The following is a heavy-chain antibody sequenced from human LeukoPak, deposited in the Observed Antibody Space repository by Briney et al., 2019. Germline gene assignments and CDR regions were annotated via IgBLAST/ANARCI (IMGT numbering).Heavy chain of an antibody. Sequence: PGRSLRLSCGASGFTFSSYGMHWVRQAPGKGLEWVAVIWYDGSSKYYADSVKGRFTISRDNSKNTLYLQMNSLRAEDTAVYYCAKDLGTSACSTGRGYFDYWGQGTLVIVSS. CDR3: AKDLGTSACSTGRGYFDY. CDR1: GFTFSSYG. V-gene: IGHV3-33*06. J-gene: IGHJ4*02. D-gene: IGHD2-2*01. CDR2: IWYDGSSK.